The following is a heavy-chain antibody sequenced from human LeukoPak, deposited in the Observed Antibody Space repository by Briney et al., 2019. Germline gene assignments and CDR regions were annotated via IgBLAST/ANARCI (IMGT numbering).Heavy chain of an antibody. Sequence: PSETLSLTCTVSVGSISSYYWSWIRQPPGKGVEWIGDIYHSGITNYNPSLKSRVTMSVDTSKNQVSLKLSSVSAADTAVYYCARAWATDYFDYWGQGTLVTVSS. V-gene: IGHV4-59*01. J-gene: IGHJ4*02. CDR1: VGSISSYY. CDR3: ARAWATDYFDY. CDR2: IYHSGIT.